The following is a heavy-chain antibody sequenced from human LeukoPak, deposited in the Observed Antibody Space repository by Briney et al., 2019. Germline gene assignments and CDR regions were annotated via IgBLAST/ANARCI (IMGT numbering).Heavy chain of an antibody. D-gene: IGHD2-21*02. CDR2: IKHDGSEK. CDR3: ALSNCGCNFYLGFDY. J-gene: IGHJ4*02. Sequence: GGSLRLSYAASGFTFSKYYMSWVSQAPGEGMEWVANIKHDGSEKRYVDSVKGRFTISRDNAYNSLYLQMSSLRAEHTALYYCALSNCGCNFYLGFDYWGQGTMV. V-gene: IGHV3-7*01. CDR1: GFTFSKYY.